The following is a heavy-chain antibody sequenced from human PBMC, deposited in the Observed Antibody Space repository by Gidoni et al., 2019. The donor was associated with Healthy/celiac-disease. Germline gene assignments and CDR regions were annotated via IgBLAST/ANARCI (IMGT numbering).Heavy chain of an antibody. CDR2: FDPEDGET. J-gene: IGHJ3*02. V-gene: IGHV1-24*01. CDR3: ATDLAIFVAHGAFDI. CDR1: GYTLTELS. Sequence: QVQLVQSGAEVKKPGASVQASCKVSGYTLTELSMPWVRQAPGKGLEWMGGFDPEDGETIYAQKFQGRVTMTEDTSTDTAYMELSSLRSEDTAVYYCATDLAIFVAHGAFDIWGQGTMVTVSS. D-gene: IGHD3-3*01.